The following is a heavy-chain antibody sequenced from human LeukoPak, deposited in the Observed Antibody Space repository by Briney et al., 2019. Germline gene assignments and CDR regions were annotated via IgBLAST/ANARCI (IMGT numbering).Heavy chain of an antibody. J-gene: IGHJ4*02. Sequence: QPGGSLRLSCAASGFTFSSYSMNWVRQAPGKGLEWVSYISSSSSTIYYADSVKGRFTISRDNAKNSLYLQMNSLRAEDTAVYYCARVTRSYYYDSSGQPPDYWGQGTLVTVSS. D-gene: IGHD3-22*01. CDR2: ISSSSSTI. V-gene: IGHV3-48*01. CDR1: GFTFSSYS. CDR3: ARVTRSYYYDSSGQPPDY.